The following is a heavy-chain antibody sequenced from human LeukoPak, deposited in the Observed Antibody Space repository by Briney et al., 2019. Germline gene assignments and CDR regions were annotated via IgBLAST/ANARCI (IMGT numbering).Heavy chain of an antibody. V-gene: IGHV1-69*04. CDR3: AREWWGYDVLTGDNWFDP. Sequence: SVKVSCKASGGTFSSYAISWVRQAPGQGLEWMGRIIPILGLANYAQKFQGRVSMTTDTSTSTVYIELRSLTSDDTAAYYCAREWWGYDVLTGDNWFDPWGQGTLVTVSS. D-gene: IGHD3-9*01. CDR1: GGTFSSYA. J-gene: IGHJ5*02. CDR2: IIPILGLA.